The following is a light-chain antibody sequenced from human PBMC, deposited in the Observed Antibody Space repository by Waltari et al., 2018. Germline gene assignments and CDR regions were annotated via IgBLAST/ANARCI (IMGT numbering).Light chain of an antibody. CDR1: QGISSW. J-gene: IGKJ1*01. CDR2: AAS. V-gene: IGKV1-12*01. Sequence: DIQMTQSPSSVSASVGDRITITCRASQGISSWLAWYQQKPGKAPKLLVYAASILHIGGPARFSGSGSGTDFTLTINDLQPEDFATYYCQQGNSFPRTFGQGTKVEIK. CDR3: QQGNSFPRT.